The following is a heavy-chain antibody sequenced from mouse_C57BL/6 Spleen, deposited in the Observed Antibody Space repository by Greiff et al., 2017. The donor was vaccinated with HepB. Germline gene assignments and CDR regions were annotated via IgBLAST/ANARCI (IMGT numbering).Heavy chain of an antibody. CDR3: ARSGTAQANYAMDY. V-gene: IGHV1-76*01. J-gene: IGHJ4*01. D-gene: IGHD3-2*02. CDR1: GYTFTDYY. Sequence: VQLKQSGAELVRPGASVKLSCKASGYTFTDYYINWVKQRPGQGLEWIARIYPGSGNTYYNEKFKGNATLTAEKSSSTAYMQLSSLTSEDSAVYFCARSGTAQANYAMDYWGQGTSVTVSS. CDR2: IYPGSGNT.